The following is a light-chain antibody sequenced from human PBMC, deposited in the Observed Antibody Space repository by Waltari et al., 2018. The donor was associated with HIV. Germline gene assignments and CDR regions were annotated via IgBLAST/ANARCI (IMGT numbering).Light chain of an antibody. Sequence: EIVMTQSPATLSVSPGERATLSCRASQSVNSNLAWYQQKPGQAPRLLIYGASTSATGIPARFSGSGSGTEFTLTISSLQSEDFAVYYCQQYNNWPPDYTFGQGTKLEIK. J-gene: IGKJ2*01. CDR1: QSVNSN. CDR2: GAS. CDR3: QQYNNWPPDYT. V-gene: IGKV3-15*01.